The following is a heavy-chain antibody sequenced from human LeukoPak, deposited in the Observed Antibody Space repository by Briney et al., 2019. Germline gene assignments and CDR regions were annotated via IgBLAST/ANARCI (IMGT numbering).Heavy chain of an antibody. J-gene: IGHJ4*02. CDR3: AREAEAAAGTFDY. CDR1: GGSISSYY. V-gene: IGHV4-59*01. Sequence: PSETLSLTCTVSGGSISSYYWSWIRQPPGKGLEWIGYIYYSGSTNYNPSLKSRVTISVDTSKNQFSLKLSSVTAADTAVYYCAREAEAAAGTFDYWGQGTLVTVSS. D-gene: IGHD6-13*01. CDR2: IYYSGST.